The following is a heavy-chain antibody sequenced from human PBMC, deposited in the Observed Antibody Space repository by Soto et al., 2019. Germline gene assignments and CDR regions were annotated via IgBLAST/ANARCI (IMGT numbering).Heavy chain of an antibody. Sequence: SETLSLTCTVSGGSISSSSYYWGWIRQPPGKGLEWIGSIYYSGSTYYNPSLKSRVTISVDTSKNQFSLKLSSVTAADTAVYYCARHWRDGIAAQNFDYWGQGTLVTVSS. CDR3: ARHWRDGIAAQNFDY. CDR1: GGSISSSSYY. D-gene: IGHD6-6*01. CDR2: IYYSGST. V-gene: IGHV4-39*01. J-gene: IGHJ4*02.